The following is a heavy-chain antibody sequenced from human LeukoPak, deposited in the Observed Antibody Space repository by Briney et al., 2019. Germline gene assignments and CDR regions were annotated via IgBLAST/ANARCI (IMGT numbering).Heavy chain of an antibody. CDR1: GGSISSSSYY. Sequence: SETLCLTCTVSGGSISSSSYYWGWIRQPPGKGLEWIGTIYYSGSTYYNPSLKSRVTISVDTSKNQFSLKLSSVTAADTAVYYCARDLSLYDSSGWNAFDIWGQGTMVTVSS. V-gene: IGHV4-39*07. CDR2: IYYSGST. J-gene: IGHJ3*02. CDR3: ARDLSLYDSSGWNAFDI. D-gene: IGHD3-22*01.